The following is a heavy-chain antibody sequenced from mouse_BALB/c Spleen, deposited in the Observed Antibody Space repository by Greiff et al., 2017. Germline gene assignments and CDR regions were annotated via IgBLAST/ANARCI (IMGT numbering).Heavy chain of an antibody. CDR2: IYPGGGYT. J-gene: IGHJ3*01. D-gene: IGHD1-1*01. V-gene: IGHV1-63*02. CDR1: GYTFTNYW. CDR3: ARKGDYYGSSWGFAY. Sequence: VQLQQSGAELVRPGTSVKISCKASGYTFTNYWLGWVKQRPGHGLEWIGDIYPGGGYTNYNEKFKGKATLTADTSSSTAYMQLSSLTSEDSAVYFCARKGDYYGSSWGFAYWGQGTLVTVSA.